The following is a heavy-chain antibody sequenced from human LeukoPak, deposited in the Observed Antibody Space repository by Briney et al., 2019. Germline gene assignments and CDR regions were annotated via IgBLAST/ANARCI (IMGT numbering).Heavy chain of an antibody. J-gene: IGHJ4*02. CDR1: GRSIDNYY. CDR3: ARQPAATGTRGYFDF. D-gene: IGHD6-13*01. V-gene: IGHV4-59*08. Sequence: SATLSPTCTVAGRSIDNYYWSWIRQPPGNGLEWNGYIYYSGSTNYNPSLKSRVTISADTSKNQFSLKVNSVTAADTAVYYCARQPAATGTRGYFDFWGQGTLVTVSS. CDR2: IYYSGST.